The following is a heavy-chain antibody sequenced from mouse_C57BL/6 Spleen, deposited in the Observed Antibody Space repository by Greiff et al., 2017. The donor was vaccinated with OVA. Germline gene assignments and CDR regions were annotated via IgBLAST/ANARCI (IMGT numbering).Heavy chain of an antibody. V-gene: IGHV1-61*01. CDR2: IYPSDSET. Sequence: QVQLKQPGAELVRPGSSVKLSCKASGYTFTSYWMDWVKQRPGQGLEWIGNIYPSDSETHYNQKFKDKATLTVDKSSSTAYMQLSSLTSEDSAVYYCARRTLTAWFAYWGQGTLVTVSA. CDR1: GYTFTSYW. CDR3: ARRTLTAWFAY. D-gene: IGHD4-1*01. J-gene: IGHJ3*01.